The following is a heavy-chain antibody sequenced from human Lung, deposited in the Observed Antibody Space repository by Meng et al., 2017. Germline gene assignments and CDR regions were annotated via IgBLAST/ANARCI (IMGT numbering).Heavy chain of an antibody. CDR1: GGSFSDYY. CDR2: INHSGST. Sequence: HLQQWGPGLSKPSETLSPTCVVSGGSFSDYYLSVIRQPPGKGLEWIGEINHSGSTNHNPSLESRATISVDTSQNHLSLKLSSVTAADSAVYYCARGPTTMAHDFDYWGQGTLVTASS. J-gene: IGHJ4*02. CDR3: ARGPTTMAHDFDY. V-gene: IGHV4-34*04. D-gene: IGHD4-11*01.